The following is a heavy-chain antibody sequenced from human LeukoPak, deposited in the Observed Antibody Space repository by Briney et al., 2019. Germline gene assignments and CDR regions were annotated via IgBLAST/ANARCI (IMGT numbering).Heavy chain of an antibody. CDR3: ARETRSSSWLLFDY. CDR1: GGSFSGYY. D-gene: IGHD6-13*01. J-gene: IGHJ4*02. V-gene: IGHV4-34*01. Sequence: PSETLSLTCAVYGGSFSGYYWSWIRQPPGKGLEWIGEINHSGSTNYNPSLKSRVTISVDTSKNQFSLKLSSVTAADTAVYYCARETRSSSWLLFDYWGQGTLVTVSS. CDR2: INHSGST.